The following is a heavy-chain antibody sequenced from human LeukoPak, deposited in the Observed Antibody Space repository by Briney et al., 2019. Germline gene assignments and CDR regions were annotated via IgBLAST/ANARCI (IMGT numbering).Heavy chain of an antibody. CDR2: NKEDGTDK. CDR3: ARDRYCTNGVCYTWYFDY. Sequence: GGSLRLSCAASGFTLSGYWMTWIRQAPGKGLEWVANNKEDGTDKYYVDSVKGRFTISRDNTKNSLFLQLNSLRAEDTAVYYCARDRYCTNGVCYTWYFDYWGQGTLVTVSS. CDR1: GFTLSGYW. D-gene: IGHD2-8*01. V-gene: IGHV3-7*01. J-gene: IGHJ4*02.